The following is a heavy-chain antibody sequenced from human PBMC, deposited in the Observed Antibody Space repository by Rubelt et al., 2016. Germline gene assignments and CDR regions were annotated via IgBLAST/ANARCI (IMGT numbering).Heavy chain of an antibody. CDR3: ARDGIIAVAGTVDC. Sequence: EVQLLESGGGLVQPGGSLRLSCAASGFTFSSYSMNWVRQAPGKGLEWVSSISSSSSYIHYADSVKGRFTISRDNAKNSLYLQMNSLRAGDPCVYYCARDGIIAVAGTVDCWGQGTLVTVSS. J-gene: IGHJ4*02. V-gene: IGHV3-21*01. CDR1: GFTFSSYS. D-gene: IGHD6-19*01. CDR2: ISSSSSYI.